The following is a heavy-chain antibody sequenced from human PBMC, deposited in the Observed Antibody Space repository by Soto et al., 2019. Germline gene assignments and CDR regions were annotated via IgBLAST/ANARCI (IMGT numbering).Heavy chain of an antibody. CDR2: INVKSGGT. J-gene: IGHJ4*02. CDR3: ASWTRGYSYALDY. D-gene: IGHD5-18*01. V-gene: IGHV1-2*02. CDR1: GYTFTDYY. Sequence: ASVKVSCKASGYTFTDYYIHWVRQAPGQGLEWMGWINVKSGGTNYAQNFQDRVTMARDTSITTAYMELNSLRSDDTAVYYCASWTRGYSYALDYRGRG.